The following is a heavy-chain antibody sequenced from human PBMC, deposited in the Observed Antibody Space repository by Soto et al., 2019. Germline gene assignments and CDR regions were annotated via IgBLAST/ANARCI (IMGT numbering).Heavy chain of an antibody. CDR3: ARRWTTGEIDY. CDR1: GYIFNSFG. J-gene: IGHJ4*02. D-gene: IGHD4-17*01. V-gene: IGHV1-18*01. Sequence: QVQLVQSGGEVKKPGASVKVSCKASGYIFNSFGISWVRQAPGQGLEWMRWISAYTGNTKYAQNFQGRVTMTTDTSTSTAYMERRSLRSDDTAVYYCARRWTTGEIDYWGQGTLVTVSS. CDR2: ISAYTGNT.